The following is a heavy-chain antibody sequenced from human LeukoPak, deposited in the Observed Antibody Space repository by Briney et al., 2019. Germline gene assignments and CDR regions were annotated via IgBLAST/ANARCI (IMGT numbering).Heavy chain of an antibody. CDR1: GFPVSSNY. D-gene: IGHD6-19*01. V-gene: IGHV3-66*02. Sequence: GGSLRLSCVPSGFPVSSNYLFWLRQAPGKGLEGVSVVYSVRRPYHVDSVQGRFTISRDNSKNTLYLQMNSRSAEDTAVYYCGRDRKRSRGWSFPARPPDVWGQRTTVTVSS. CDR3: GRDRKRSRGWSFPARPPDV. CDR2: VYSVRRP. J-gene: IGHJ6*02.